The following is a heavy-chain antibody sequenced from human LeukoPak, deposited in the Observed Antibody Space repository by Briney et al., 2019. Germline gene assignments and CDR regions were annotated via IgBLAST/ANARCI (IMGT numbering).Heavy chain of an antibody. J-gene: IGHJ5*02. CDR1: GGSVSSGSYY. D-gene: IGHD4-17*01. CDR2: IYYSGST. CDR3: ARHTAPTVTYNWFDP. V-gene: IGHV4-61*01. Sequence: SETLSLTCTVSGGSVSSGSYYWSWARQPPGKGLEWLGYIYYSGSTNYNPSLKSRVTISVDTSKNQFSLKLSSVTAADTAMYYCARHTAPTVTYNWFDPWGQGTLVTVSS.